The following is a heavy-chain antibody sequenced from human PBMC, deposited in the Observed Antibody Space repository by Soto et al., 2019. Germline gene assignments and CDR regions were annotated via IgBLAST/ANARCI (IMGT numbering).Heavy chain of an antibody. J-gene: IGHJ6*03. Sequence: QLLESGGDLVQPGGSLRLSCTASGFRFSSYVMRWIRQAPGKGLEWVAAISGNVASTYYADSVRGRFTSSRDNSRNTVFLPMNHLRDEDTAVYYCAKVARPDDVLSGYYRVYYFHYMDVWGEGTTVTVS. CDR1: GFRFSSYV. V-gene: IGHV3-23*01. CDR2: ISGNVAST. CDR3: AKVARPDDVLSGYYRVYYFHYMDV. D-gene: IGHD3-3*01.